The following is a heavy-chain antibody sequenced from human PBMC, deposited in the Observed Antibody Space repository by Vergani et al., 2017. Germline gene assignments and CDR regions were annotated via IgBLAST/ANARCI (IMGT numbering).Heavy chain of an antibody. D-gene: IGHD3-3*01. CDR2: ISGSGGST. CDR1: GFIFSTYA. V-gene: IGHV3-23*01. Sequence: EVQLLESGGDLVQPGGSLRLSCTASGFIFSTYAMSWVRQAPGKGLEWVSAISGSGGSTYYADSVKGRFTISRDNSKNTLYLQMNSLRAEDTAVYYCATFLPTYYDFWIGSPPYYMDVWGKWTTVIVSS. CDR3: ATFLPTYYDFWIGSPPYYMDV. J-gene: IGHJ6*03.